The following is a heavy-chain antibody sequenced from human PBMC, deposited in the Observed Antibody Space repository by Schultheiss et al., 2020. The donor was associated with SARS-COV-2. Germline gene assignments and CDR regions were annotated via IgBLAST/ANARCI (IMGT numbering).Heavy chain of an antibody. CDR2: IYYSGST. Sequence: SQTLSLTCAVSGGSISSGGYSWSWIRQPPGKGLEWIGYIYYSGSTYYNPSLKSRVTLSVDTSKSQFSLKLSSVTAADTAVYYCARDLAVAATDYWGQGTLVTVSS. V-gene: IGHV4-30-4*07. CDR3: ARDLAVAATDY. D-gene: IGHD6-19*01. J-gene: IGHJ4*02. CDR1: GGSISSGGYS.